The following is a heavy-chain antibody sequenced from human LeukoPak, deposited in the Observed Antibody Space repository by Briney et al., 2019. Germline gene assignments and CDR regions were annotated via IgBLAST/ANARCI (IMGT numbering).Heavy chain of an antibody. CDR1: GFTFSSYG. CDR2: IRNDGSNK. J-gene: IGHJ4*02. CDR3: AKSRPRVGPAFFDY. D-gene: IGHD2-2*01. Sequence: GGSLRLSCAASGFTFSSYGMHWVRQAPGKGLEWVAFIRNDGSNKYYADSVKGRFTISRDNSKNTLYLQMNSLRAEDTAVYYCAKSRPRVGPAFFDYWGQGTLVTVSS. V-gene: IGHV3-30*02.